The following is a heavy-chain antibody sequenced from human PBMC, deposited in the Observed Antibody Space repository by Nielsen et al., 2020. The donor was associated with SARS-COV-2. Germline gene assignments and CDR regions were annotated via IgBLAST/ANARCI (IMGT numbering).Heavy chain of an antibody. J-gene: IGHJ3*01. V-gene: IGHV3-74*01. CDR1: GFTFTAYW. CDR3: ARDGVVGSTNTFDV. Sequence: GESLKISCTASGFTFTAYWKQWVRQAPGKGLTWVSHINIDGTGTSYADSVKGRFTISRDNAKNTVYLQMNSLRAEDTAVYYCARDGVVGSTNTFDVWGQGTVVTVSS. CDR2: INIDGTGT. D-gene: IGHD1-26*01.